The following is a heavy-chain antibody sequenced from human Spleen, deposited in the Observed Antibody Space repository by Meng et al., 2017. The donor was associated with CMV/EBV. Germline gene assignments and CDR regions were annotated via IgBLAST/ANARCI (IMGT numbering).Heavy chain of an antibody. CDR1: GFPFNDYY. CDR2: ISTGGYTV. D-gene: IGHD2-2*01. Sequence: GGSLRLSCAASGFPFNDYYMNWIRQAPGKGLEWVSYISTGGYTVFYADSVKGRFTVSRDSARKSLYLPMNRLRVGDTAVYYCVPGHCSSISCLSDFYYVGMTVWGRGTTVTVSS. J-gene: IGHJ6*02. CDR3: VPGHCSSISCLSDFYYVGMTV. V-gene: IGHV3-11*04.